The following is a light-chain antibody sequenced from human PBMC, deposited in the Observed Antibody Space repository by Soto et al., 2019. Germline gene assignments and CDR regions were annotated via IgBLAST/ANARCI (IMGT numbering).Light chain of an antibody. CDR1: SGSIASNY. CDR2: DDN. V-gene: IGLV6-57*04. Sequence: NFMLTQPHSVSESPGKTVTISCTRSSGSIASNYVQWYQQRPGSAPTSVIYDDNRRPSGVPDRFSGSIDSSSNSASLTISGLKTEDEADYYCHSYDSDNVIFGGGTKPTV. J-gene: IGLJ2*01. CDR3: HSYDSDNVI.